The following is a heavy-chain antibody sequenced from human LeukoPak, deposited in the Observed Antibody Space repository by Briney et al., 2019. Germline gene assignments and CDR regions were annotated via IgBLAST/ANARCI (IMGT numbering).Heavy chain of an antibody. CDR2: ISAYTGNT. J-gene: IGHJ4*02. Sequence: GASVKVSCKASGYTFTTFGITWVRQAPGQGLEWMGWISAYTGNTNYAPKFQGRVTMTTDTSTSTAHMELRSLTSDDTAVYYFARVASTTCDCPDYFDYWGQGTLVTVSS. CDR1: GYTFTTFG. CDR3: ARVASTTCDCPDYFDY. V-gene: IGHV1-18*01. D-gene: IGHD2-2*01.